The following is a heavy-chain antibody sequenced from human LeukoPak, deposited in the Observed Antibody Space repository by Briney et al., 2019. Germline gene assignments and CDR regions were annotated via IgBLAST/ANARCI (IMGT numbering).Heavy chain of an antibody. V-gene: IGHV4-39*07. J-gene: IGHJ4*02. Sequence: SETLSLTCTVSGGSISSSSYYWGWIRQPPGKGLEWIGSIYYSGSTYYNPSLKSRVTISVDTSKNQFSLKLSSVTAADTAVYYCARAGGHSSSWYFDYWGQGTLVTVSS. CDR1: GGSISSSSYY. D-gene: IGHD6-13*01. CDR3: ARAGGHSSSWYFDY. CDR2: IYYSGST.